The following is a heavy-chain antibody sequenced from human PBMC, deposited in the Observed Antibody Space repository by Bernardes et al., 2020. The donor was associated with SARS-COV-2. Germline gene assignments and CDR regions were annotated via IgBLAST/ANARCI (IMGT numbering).Heavy chain of an antibody. Sequence: ASVKVSCKVSGYTLTALSMHWVRQAPGKGLEWMGGFDPEDGETIYAQKFQGRVTMIEDTSTDTAYMELSSLRSEDTAVYYCATNTAMVIAGWFDPWGQGTLVTVSS. J-gene: IGHJ5*02. D-gene: IGHD5-18*01. V-gene: IGHV1-24*01. CDR3: ATNTAMVIAGWFDP. CDR2: FDPEDGET. CDR1: GYTLTALS.